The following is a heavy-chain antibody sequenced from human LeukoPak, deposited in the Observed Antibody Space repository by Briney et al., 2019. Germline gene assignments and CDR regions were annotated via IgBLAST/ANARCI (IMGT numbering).Heavy chain of an antibody. V-gene: IGHV1-2*02. D-gene: IGHD3-22*01. J-gene: IGHJ5*02. Sequence: ASVKVSCKASGYTFTGYYMHWVRQAPGQGLEWMGWINPNSGGTNYAQKFQGRVTMTRDTSISTAYMELSRLRSDDTAVYYYARAGLYYDSSGYYSGWFDPWGQGTLVTVSS. CDR3: ARAGLYYDSSGYYSGWFDP. CDR2: INPNSGGT. CDR1: GYTFTGYY.